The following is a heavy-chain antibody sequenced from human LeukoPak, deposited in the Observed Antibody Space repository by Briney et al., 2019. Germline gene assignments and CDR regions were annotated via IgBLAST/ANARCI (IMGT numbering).Heavy chain of an antibody. CDR1: GGSISSYY. D-gene: IGHD3-22*01. Sequence: AETLSLTCTVSGGSISSYYWSWIRQPPGKGLEWIGYIYYSGSTNYNPSLKSRVTISVDTSKNQFSLKLSSVTAADTAVYYCARGKTYYYDSSGPNGWFDPWGQGTLVTVSS. CDR3: ARGKTYYYDSSGPNGWFDP. CDR2: IYYSGST. V-gene: IGHV4-59*01. J-gene: IGHJ5*02.